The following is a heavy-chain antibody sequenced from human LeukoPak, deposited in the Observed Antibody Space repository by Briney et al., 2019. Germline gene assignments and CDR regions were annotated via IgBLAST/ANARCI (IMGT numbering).Heavy chain of an antibody. J-gene: IGHJ3*02. Sequence: SETLSLTCTVSGGSVSSGSYYWSWIRQPPGKGLEWIGYIYYSGSTNYNPSLKSRVTISVDTSKNQFSLQLNSVTPEDTAVYYCARSSPRPNRNEIFDIWGQGTMVIVSS. D-gene: IGHD1-14*01. V-gene: IGHV4-61*01. CDR3: ARSSPRPNRNEIFDI. CDR2: IYYSGST. CDR1: GGSVSSGSYY.